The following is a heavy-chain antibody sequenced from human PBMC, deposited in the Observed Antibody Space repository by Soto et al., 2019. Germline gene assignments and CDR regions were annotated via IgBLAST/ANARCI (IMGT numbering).Heavy chain of an antibody. CDR2: MSYDGSKK. CDR3: AKLDTSGDMPTMAAAETH. V-gene: IGHV3-30*18. Sequence: QVQLVEFGGGVVQPGGSLRLSCAASRFSFSAYGMHWVRQSPGKGLEWVAVMSYDGSKKYDLDSVKGRFTISRDNSQNTLFLQMNTLRPEDSALYYCAKLDTSGDMPTMAAAETHWGQGTLVTVSS. D-gene: IGHD6-13*01. J-gene: IGHJ1*01. CDR1: RFSFSAYG.